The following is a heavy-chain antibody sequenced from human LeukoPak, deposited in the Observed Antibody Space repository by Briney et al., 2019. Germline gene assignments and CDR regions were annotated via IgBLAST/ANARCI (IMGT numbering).Heavy chain of an antibody. V-gene: IGHV1-69*13. J-gene: IGHJ4*02. D-gene: IGHD6-13*01. CDR2: IIPIFGTA. CDR1: GGTFSSYA. CDR3: ARAIPWEQQPFDY. Sequence: ASVKVSCKASGGTFSSYAISWVRQAPGQGLEWMGGIIPIFGTANYAQKFQGRVTITADESTSTAYMELSSLRSDDTAVYYCARAIPWEQQPFDYWGQGTLVTVSS.